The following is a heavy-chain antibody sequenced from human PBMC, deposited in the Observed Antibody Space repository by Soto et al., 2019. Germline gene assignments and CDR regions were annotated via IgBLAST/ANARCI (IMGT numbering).Heavy chain of an antibody. V-gene: IGHV3-49*03. CDR3: TRDSTVTTFDY. CDR1: GFTFGDYA. J-gene: IGHJ4*02. Sequence: GGSLRLSCTASGFTFGDYAMSWFRQAPGKGLEWVGFIRSKAYGGTTEYAASVKGRFTISRDDSKSIAYLQMNSLKTEDTAVYYCTRDSTVTTFDYWGQGTLVTVSS. CDR2: IRSKAYGGTT. D-gene: IGHD4-17*01.